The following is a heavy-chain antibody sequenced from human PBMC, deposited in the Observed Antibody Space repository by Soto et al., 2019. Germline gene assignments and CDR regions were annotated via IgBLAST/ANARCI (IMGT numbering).Heavy chain of an antibody. D-gene: IGHD4-17*01. CDR1: GGSISSYY. CDR3: ARGNNDYGDYVDY. Sequence: PSETLSLTCTVSGGSISSYYWSWIRQPPGKGLEWIGYIYYSGSTNYNPSLKSRVTISVDTSKNQFSLKLSSVTAADTAVYYCARGNNDYGDYVDYWGQGTLVTVSS. J-gene: IGHJ4*02. V-gene: IGHV4-59*01. CDR2: IYYSGST.